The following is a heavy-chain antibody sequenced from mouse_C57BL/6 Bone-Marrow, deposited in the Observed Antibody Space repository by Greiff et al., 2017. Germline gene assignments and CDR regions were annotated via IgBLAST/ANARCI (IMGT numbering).Heavy chain of an antibody. J-gene: IGHJ2*01. CDR3: ASTVYVDY. Sequence: EVQRVQSGGGLVKPGGSLKLSCAASGFTFSSYAMSWVRQTPEKRLEWVATISDGGSYTYYPDNVKGRCTISRDNAKNILYLQMSHLKSEDTAMYYCASTVYVDYWGQGTTLTVSS. CDR2: ISDGGSYT. V-gene: IGHV5-4*01. CDR1: GFTFSSYA.